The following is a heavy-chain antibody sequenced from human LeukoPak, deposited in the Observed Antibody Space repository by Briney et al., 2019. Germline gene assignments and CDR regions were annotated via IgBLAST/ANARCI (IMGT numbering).Heavy chain of an antibody. V-gene: IGHV3-30-3*01. CDR2: ISYDGSNK. J-gene: IGHJ6*02. Sequence: GRSLRLSCAASGFTFSSYAMHWVRQAPGKGLEWVAVISYDGSNKYYADSVKGRFTISRDNSKNTLYLQMNSLRAEDTAVYYCARDRAPRYYYGMDVWGQGTTVTVSS. CDR1: GFTFSSYA. CDR3: ARDRAPRYYYGMDV.